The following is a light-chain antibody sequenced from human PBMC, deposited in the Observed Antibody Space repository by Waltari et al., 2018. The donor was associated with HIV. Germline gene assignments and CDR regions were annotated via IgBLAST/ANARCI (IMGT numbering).Light chain of an antibody. J-gene: IGLJ2*01. CDR1: SNNIGTYNL. CDR3: CSYADGSTLDVI. V-gene: IGLV2-23*02. Sequence: QSALTLPASVSASPGQSITISCSGTSNNIGTYNLVSWYQHHPGKAPQLIIYEVTKRPSGISVRFSGSKSGNTASLTIAGLQAEDEAEYDGCSYADGSTLDVIFGGGTKLT. CDR2: EVT.